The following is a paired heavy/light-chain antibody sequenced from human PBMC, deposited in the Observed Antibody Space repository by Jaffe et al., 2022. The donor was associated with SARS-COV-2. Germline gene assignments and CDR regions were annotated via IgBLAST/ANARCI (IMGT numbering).Heavy chain of an antibody. D-gene: IGHD4-17*01. J-gene: IGHJ4*02. CDR3: ARRHGDYGEFDF. CDR2: IYPGDSDT. Sequence: EVQLVQSGAEVRKPGESLKISCEGSGYSFRNYWIGWVRQMPGKGLEWMGIIYPGDSDTRYSPSFQGQVTISVDKSISSAYLQWSSLKASDTAMYYCARRHGDYGEFDFWGQGTLVTVSS. CDR1: GYSFRNYW. V-gene: IGHV5-51*01.
Light chain of an antibody. CDR1: QGISRW. J-gene: IGKJ3*01. CDR2: AAS. V-gene: IGKV1D-16*01. CDR3: QQYDSYPLT. Sequence: DIQMTQSPSSLSASVGDRVTITCRASQGISRWLAWYQQKPEKAPKSLIYAASSLQSGVPSRFSGSGSGTDFTLTISSLQPEDFATYYCQQYDSYPLTFGPGTKVDIK.